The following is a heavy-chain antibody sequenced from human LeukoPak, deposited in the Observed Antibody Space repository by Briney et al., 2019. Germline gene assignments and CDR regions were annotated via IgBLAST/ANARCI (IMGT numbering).Heavy chain of an antibody. CDR1: GFTFSSYA. J-gene: IGHJ6*02. D-gene: IGHD3-3*01. CDR3: TTGTYYDFWSGYYHGMDV. Sequence: PGGSLRLSCAASGFTFSSYAMSWVRQAPGKGLERVSAISGSGGSTYYADSVKGRFTISRDNSKNTLYLQMNSLKTEDTAVYYCTTGTYYDFWSGYYHGMDVWGQGTTVTVSS. V-gene: IGHV3-23*01. CDR2: ISGSGGST.